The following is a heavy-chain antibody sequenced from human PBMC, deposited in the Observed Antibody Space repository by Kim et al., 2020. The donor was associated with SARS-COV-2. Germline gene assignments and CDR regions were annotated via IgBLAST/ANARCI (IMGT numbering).Heavy chain of an antibody. V-gene: IGHV1-8*01. J-gene: IGHJ4*02. Sequence: ASVKVSCKASGYTFSSYDINWVRQATGQGPEWMGWMNPNSGNTGYAQRFQGRITLTRNTSINTAYLELSSLRSEDTAVYYCARKSSLVRGVILGFWGQGTLVTVSS. CDR3: ARKSSLVRGVILGF. D-gene: IGHD3-10*01. CDR1: GYTFSSYD. CDR2: MNPNSGNT.